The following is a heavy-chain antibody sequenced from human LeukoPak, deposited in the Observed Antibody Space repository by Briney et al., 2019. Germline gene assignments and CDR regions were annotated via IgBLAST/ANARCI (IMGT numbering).Heavy chain of an antibody. D-gene: IGHD1-26*01. V-gene: IGHV3-21*01. CDR1: GFTFSSYS. Sequence: GGSLRLSCAASGFTFSSYSMNWVRQAPGKGLEWVSSISSSSSYIYYAGSVKGRFTISRDNAKNSLYLQMNSLRAEDTAVYYCARDGGSYYYYYYMDVWGKGTTVTVSS. CDR3: ARDGGSYYYYYYMDV. J-gene: IGHJ6*03. CDR2: ISSSSSYI.